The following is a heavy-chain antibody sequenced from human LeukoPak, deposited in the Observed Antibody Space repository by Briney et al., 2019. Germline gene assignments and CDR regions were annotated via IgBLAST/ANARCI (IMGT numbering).Heavy chain of an antibody. CDR2: ISGSGDTT. CDR3: ARDAYCTRASCRRDFDS. J-gene: IGHJ4*02. Sequence: GGSLRLSCAVSGFTFSSYAISWVRQAPGTGLQWVSSISGSGDTTYYADSVKGRFTISRDNAKSTLYLQMDSLRAEDTAVYYCARDAYCTRASCRRDFDSWGQGNLVTVSS. D-gene: IGHD2-2*01. V-gene: IGHV3-23*01. CDR1: GFTFSSYA.